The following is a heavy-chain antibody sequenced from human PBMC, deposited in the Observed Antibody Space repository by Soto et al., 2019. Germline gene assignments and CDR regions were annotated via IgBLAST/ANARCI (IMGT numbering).Heavy chain of an antibody. Sequence: GGSLRLSCAASGLTFSTYWMHWVRQTPGKGLVWVSRIDNTGTTTTYADSVRGRFTISRDNAKNTLYLQMNSLRAEDTAVYYCARDQTVAGPTTFDYCGQGTMITFSS. CDR3: ARDQTVAGPTTFDY. CDR1: GLTFSTYW. D-gene: IGHD6-19*01. CDR2: IDNTGTTT. V-gene: IGHV3-74*01. J-gene: IGHJ4*02.